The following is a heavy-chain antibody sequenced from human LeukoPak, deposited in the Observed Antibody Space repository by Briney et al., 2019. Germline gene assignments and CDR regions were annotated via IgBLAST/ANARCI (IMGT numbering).Heavy chain of an antibody. CDR1: GFTFSSYA. D-gene: IGHD6-13*01. Sequence: GGSLRISCAASGFTFSSYAMSWVRQAPGKGLEWVSAISGSGGSTYYADSVKGRFTISRDNYKNTLYLQMNSLRAEDTAVYYCAKDSAAAAGRPYPFDYWGQGTLVTVSS. CDR2: ISGSGGST. V-gene: IGHV3-23*01. J-gene: IGHJ4*02. CDR3: AKDSAAAAGRPYPFDY.